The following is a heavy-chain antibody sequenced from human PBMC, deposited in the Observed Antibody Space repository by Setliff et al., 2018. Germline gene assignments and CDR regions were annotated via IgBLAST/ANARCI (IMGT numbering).Heavy chain of an antibody. V-gene: IGHV1-3*01. D-gene: IGHD2-15*01. Sequence: ASVKVSCKASGYTFTSYAMHWVRQAPGQRLEWMGWINAGNGNTKYSQKLQGRVTITRDTSASTAYMELSSLRSEDTAVYYCAKGGALLYYFDFWGQGTLVTVSS. CDR3: AKGGALLYYFDF. J-gene: IGHJ4*02. CDR1: GYTFTSYA. CDR2: INAGNGNT.